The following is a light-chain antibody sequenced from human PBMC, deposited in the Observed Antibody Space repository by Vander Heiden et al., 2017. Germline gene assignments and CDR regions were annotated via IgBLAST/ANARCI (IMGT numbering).Light chain of an antibody. CDR1: KLGDKY. CDR2: QDS. CDR3: QEWNSSTVV. Sequence: SYELTQPPSVSVSPGQTASITCSGDKLGDKYACWYQQTPGQSPVLCIYQDSKRPSGIPERFSGSNSATTANLTISGTQAVDESYYYSQEWNSSTVVFGGGTKMTVL. J-gene: IGLJ2*01. V-gene: IGLV3-1*01.